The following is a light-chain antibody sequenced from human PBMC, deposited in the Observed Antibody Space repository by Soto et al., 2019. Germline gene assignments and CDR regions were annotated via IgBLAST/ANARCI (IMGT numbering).Light chain of an antibody. Sequence: EIGMTQSPVTLSVSPGERATLSCRASQSVRSNLAWYQQKPGQAPRLLIYGASTRATGIPARFSGSGSGTEFTLTISSLQSEDFAVYYCQQYNNWPPIAFGQGTRLEIK. V-gene: IGKV3-15*01. CDR1: QSVRSN. CDR3: QQYNNWPPIA. J-gene: IGKJ5*01. CDR2: GAS.